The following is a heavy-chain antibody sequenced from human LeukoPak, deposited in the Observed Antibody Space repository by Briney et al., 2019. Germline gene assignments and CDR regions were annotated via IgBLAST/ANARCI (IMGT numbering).Heavy chain of an antibody. D-gene: IGHD3-3*01. CDR2: IWYDGSNK. CDR1: GFTFSSYG. CDR3: ARDGLIAYYDFWSGYYLQDY. J-gene: IGHJ4*02. V-gene: IGHV3-33*08. Sequence: GGSLRLSCAASGFTFSSYGMHWVRQAPGKGLEWVAVIWYDGSNKYYADSVKGRFTISRDNSKNTLYLQMNSLRAEDTAVYYCARDGLIAYYDFWSGYYLQDYWGQGTLVTVSS.